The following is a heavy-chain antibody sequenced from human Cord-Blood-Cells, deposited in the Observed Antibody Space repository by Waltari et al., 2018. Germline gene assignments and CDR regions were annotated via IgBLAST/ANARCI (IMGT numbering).Heavy chain of an antibody. CDR3: ARGCSGGSCYSAFDI. D-gene: IGHD2-15*01. V-gene: IGHV4-34*01. J-gene: IGHJ3*02. CDR1: GGSFSGYY. CDR2: INHSGST. Sequence: TCAVYGGSFSGYYWSWIRQPPGKGLEWIGEINHSGSTNYNPSLKSRVTISVDTSKNQFSLKLSSVTAADTAVYYCARGCSGGSCYSAFDIWGQGTMVTVSS.